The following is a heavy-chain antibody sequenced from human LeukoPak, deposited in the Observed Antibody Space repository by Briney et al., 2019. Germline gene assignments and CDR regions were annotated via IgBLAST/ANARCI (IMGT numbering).Heavy chain of an antibody. J-gene: IGHJ3*02. V-gene: IGHV4-39*07. CDR3: ARDPSYYYDSSGYWDAFDI. Sequence: SSETLSLTCTVSGGSISSSSYYWGWIRQPPGKGLEWIGSIYYSGSTYYNPSLKSRVTISVDTSKNQFSLKLSSVTAADTAVYYCARDPSYYYDSSGYWDAFDIWGQGTMVTVSS. D-gene: IGHD3-22*01. CDR1: GGSISSSSYY. CDR2: IYYSGST.